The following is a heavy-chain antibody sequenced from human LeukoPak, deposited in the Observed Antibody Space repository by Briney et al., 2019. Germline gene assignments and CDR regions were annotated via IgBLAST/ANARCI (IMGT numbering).Heavy chain of an antibody. CDR2: ISYDGSNK. J-gene: IGHJ4*02. CDR3: AKASQQWSDFDY. Sequence: PGRSLRLSCAASGFTFSSYGMHWVRQAPGKGLEWVAVISYDGSNKYYADSVKGRFTISRDNSKNTLYLQMNSLRAEDTAVYYCAKASQQWSDFDYWGQGTLVTVSS. CDR1: GFTFSSYG. D-gene: IGHD6-19*01. V-gene: IGHV3-30*18.